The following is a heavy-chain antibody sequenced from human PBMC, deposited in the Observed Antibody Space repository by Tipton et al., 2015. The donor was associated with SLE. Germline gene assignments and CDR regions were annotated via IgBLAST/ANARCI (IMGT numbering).Heavy chain of an antibody. CDR2: LHSGGST. CDR3: AKDPELGFYYFDY. CDR1: GFKFDDYA. J-gene: IGHJ4*02. Sequence: GSLRLSCAASGFKFDDYAMHWVRQAPGKGLEWVSVLHSGGSTYYVDSVKGRFTISRDSSKNILYLQMNNVRAEDTAVYYCAKDPELGFYYFDYWGQGTLVTVSS. D-gene: IGHD7-27*01. V-gene: IGHV3-66*01.